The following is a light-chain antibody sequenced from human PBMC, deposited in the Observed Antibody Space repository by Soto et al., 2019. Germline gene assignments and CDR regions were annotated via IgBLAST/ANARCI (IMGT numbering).Light chain of an antibody. CDR3: QQRSNWPWT. V-gene: IGKV3-11*01. Sequence: EIVLTQSPATLSLSPGERATLSCRASQSVSRYLAWYQQKPGQAPRLLIYDASNWATGIPARLSGSGSGTDFTLTISSLEPEDFAVYYCQQRSNWPWTFGQGTKVEIK. CDR1: QSVSRY. CDR2: DAS. J-gene: IGKJ1*01.